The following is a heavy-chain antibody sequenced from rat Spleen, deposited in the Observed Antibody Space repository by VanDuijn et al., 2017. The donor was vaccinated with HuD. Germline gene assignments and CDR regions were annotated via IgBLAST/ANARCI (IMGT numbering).Heavy chain of an antibody. CDR3: ARHNSGYGVMDA. J-gene: IGHJ4*01. CDR1: GFTFSDYY. D-gene: IGHD4-3*01. V-gene: IGHV5-7*01. Sequence: EVQLVESDGGLVQPGRSLKLSCAASGFTFSDYYMAWVRQAPKKGLEWVATISYDGSSTYYRDSVKGRFTISRANAKSTLYLQMDSLRSEDTATYYCARHNSGYGVMDAWGQGASVTVSS. CDR2: ISYDGSST.